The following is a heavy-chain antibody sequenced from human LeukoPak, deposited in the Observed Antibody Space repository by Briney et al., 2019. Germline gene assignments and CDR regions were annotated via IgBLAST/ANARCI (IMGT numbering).Heavy chain of an antibody. J-gene: IGHJ4*02. CDR2: INHSGST. V-gene: IGHV4-34*01. CDR1: GGSFGGYY. D-gene: IGHD2-2*01. CDR3: ARGRNSFAY. Sequence: SETLSPASAVFGGSFGGYYAGWIRQPPGKGLEWIGEINHSGSTNYNPSLKSRVTISVDTSKNQFSLNLRSVTAADTAVYYCARGRNSFAYWGQGTLVTVSS.